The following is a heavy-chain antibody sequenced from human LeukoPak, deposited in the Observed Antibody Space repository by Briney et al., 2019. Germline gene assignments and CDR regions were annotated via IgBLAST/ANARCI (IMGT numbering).Heavy chain of an antibody. CDR2: ISYDGSNK. CDR3: ARGLEVVTAISQGWFDP. CDR1: GFTFSSYA. J-gene: IGHJ5*02. D-gene: IGHD2-21*02. V-gene: IGHV3-30-3*01. Sequence: GGSLRLSCAASGFTFSSYAMHWVRQAPGKGLEWVAVISYDGSNKYYADSVKGRFTISRDNSKNTPYLQMNSLRAEDTAVYYCARGLEVVTAISQGWFDPWGQGTLVTVSS.